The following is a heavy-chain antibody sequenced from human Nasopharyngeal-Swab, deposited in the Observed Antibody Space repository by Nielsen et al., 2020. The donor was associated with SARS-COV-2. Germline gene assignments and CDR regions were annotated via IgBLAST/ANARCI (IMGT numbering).Heavy chain of an antibody. CDR2: TSGSGGST. CDR3: AKTFHYYDSMLELYYFDY. D-gene: IGHD3-22*01. J-gene: IGHJ4*02. V-gene: IGHV3-23*01. CDR1: GFTFSTYA. Sequence: GESLKISCAASGFTFSTYAMSWVRQAPGKGLEWVSTTSGSGGSTHYVDSVKGRFTISRDNSKNTLCLQMNSLRAEDTAVYYCAKTFHYYDSMLELYYFDYWGQGTLVTVSS.